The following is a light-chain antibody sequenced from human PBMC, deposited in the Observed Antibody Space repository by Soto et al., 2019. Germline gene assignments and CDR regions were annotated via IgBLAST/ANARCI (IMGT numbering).Light chain of an antibody. CDR1: SSNIGAGYE. Sequence: QSVLTQPPSVSGAPGQRVTFSCTGGSSNIGAGYEVHWYQQLPGTAPKLLIYGNTNRPSGVPDRFSGSKSGTSASLAITGLQAEDEADYYCQSYDSSLSAWVFGGGTKVTVL. CDR3: QSYDSSLSAWV. J-gene: IGLJ3*02. V-gene: IGLV1-40*01. CDR2: GNT.